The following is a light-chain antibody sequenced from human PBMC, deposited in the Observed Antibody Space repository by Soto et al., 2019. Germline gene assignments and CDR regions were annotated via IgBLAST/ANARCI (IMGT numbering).Light chain of an antibody. CDR2: GAS. V-gene: IGKV3-20*01. CDR1: QSVSSGY. Sequence: IMLTQSPGTLSLSPGERATLSCRASQSVSSGYLAWYQQKLGQTPRLLIFGASNRATGIPDRFTGSGSGTDFTLTVNRLEPEDFAVYYCHQYDTSPWTFGQGTKVEIK. CDR3: HQYDTSPWT. J-gene: IGKJ1*01.